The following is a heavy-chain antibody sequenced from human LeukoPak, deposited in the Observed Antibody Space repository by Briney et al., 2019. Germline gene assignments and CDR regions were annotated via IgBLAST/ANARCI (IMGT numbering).Heavy chain of an antibody. CDR3: TRALAARYCSGGSCYRYYYMDV. CDR2: ISGSGGYT. Sequence: GGSLRLSCAASKFTFSTFSMSWVRQAPGKWLEWVSSISGSGGYTYYADSVKGRFTISRDNSKNTLFLQMNSLRAEDTAVYYCTRALAARYCSGGSCYRYYYMDVWGKGTTVTISS. V-gene: IGHV3-23*01. J-gene: IGHJ6*03. D-gene: IGHD2-15*01. CDR1: KFTFSTFS.